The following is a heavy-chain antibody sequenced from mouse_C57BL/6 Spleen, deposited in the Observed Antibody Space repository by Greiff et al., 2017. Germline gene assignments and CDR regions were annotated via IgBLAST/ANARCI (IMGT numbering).Heavy chain of an antibody. CDR1: GYSFTDYN. CDR2: INPNYGTT. D-gene: IGHD2-4*01. V-gene: IGHV1-39*01. J-gene: IGHJ3*01. Sequence: VQLQQSGPELVKPGASVKISCKASGYSFTDYNMNWVKQSNGKSLEWIGVINPNYGTTSYNEKFKSKATLTVDKSSSTAYMQLSSLTSEDSAVYYCAKSMRLRGAYWGQGTLVTVSA. CDR3: AKSMRLRGAY.